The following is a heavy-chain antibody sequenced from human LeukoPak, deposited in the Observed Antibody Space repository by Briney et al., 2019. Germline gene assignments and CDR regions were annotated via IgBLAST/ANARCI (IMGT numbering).Heavy chain of an antibody. CDR3: ARDAVVNYYGSGSPYDY. V-gene: IGHV3-7*01. D-gene: IGHD3-10*01. Sequence: PGGSLRLSCAASGFTFSSYWMSWVRQAPGKGLEWVANIKQDGSEKYYVDSVKGRFTISRDNAKNSLYLQMNSLRVEDTAVYYCARDAVVNYYGSGSPYDYWGQGMLVIVSS. CDR1: GFTFSSYW. CDR2: IKQDGSEK. J-gene: IGHJ4*02.